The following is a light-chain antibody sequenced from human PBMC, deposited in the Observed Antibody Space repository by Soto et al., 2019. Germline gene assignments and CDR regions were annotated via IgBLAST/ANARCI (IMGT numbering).Light chain of an antibody. CDR3: TSYAGSNIPVV. J-gene: IGLJ2*01. CDR2: DVT. CDR1: SSDVGGYNF. Sequence: QSALTQPPSASGSPGQSVTISCTGTSSDVGGYNFVSWYQQHPGKAPKLMIYDVTEPPSGVPDRFSGSKSGNTASLTVSGLQGEDEADYYCTSYAGSNIPVVFGGGTKLTVL. V-gene: IGLV2-8*01.